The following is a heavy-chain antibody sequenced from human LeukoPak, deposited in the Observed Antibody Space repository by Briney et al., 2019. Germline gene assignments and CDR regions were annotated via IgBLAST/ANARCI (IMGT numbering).Heavy chain of an antibody. CDR2: TVSEIEGGIT. V-gene: IGHV3-15*04. Sequence: GGSLRLSCAASVFTFNYAWMSWVRQVPGKGGEWVGQTVSEIEGGITDYPTPVKGRFTISRDDSKSTLYLQMNSLKIEDTAVYYCTTDEDWNYARKDVWGEGATVIVSS. CDR3: TTDEDWNYARKDV. J-gene: IGHJ6*04. CDR1: VFTFNYAW. D-gene: IGHD1-7*01.